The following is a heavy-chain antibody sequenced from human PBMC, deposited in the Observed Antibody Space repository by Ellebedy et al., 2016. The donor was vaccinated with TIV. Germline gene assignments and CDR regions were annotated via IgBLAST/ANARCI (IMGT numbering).Heavy chain of an antibody. CDR1: GGSFSGYY. J-gene: IGHJ4*02. V-gene: IGHV4-34*01. Sequence: MPSETLSLTCAVYGGSFSGYYWSWIRQPPGKGLEWIGEINHSGSTNYNPSLKSRVTISVDTSKNQFSLKLSSVTVADTAVYYCARTEPSYFDYWGQGTLVTVSS. D-gene: IGHD1-26*01. CDR2: INHSGST. CDR3: ARTEPSYFDY.